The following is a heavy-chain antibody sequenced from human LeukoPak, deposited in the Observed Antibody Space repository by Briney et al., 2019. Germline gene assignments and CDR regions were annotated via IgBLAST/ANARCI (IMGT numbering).Heavy chain of an antibody. V-gene: IGHV4-34*01. D-gene: IGHD5-12*01. CDR3: ARARCYVDIVATIRPFHYYYMDV. J-gene: IGHJ6*03. CDR1: GGSFSGYY. Sequence: PSETLSLTCAVYGGSFSGYYWSWIHQPPGKGLEWIGEINHSGSTNYNPSLKSRVTISVDTSKNQFSLKLSSVTAADTAVYYCARARCYVDIVATIRPFHYYYMDVWGKGTTVTVSS. CDR2: INHSGST.